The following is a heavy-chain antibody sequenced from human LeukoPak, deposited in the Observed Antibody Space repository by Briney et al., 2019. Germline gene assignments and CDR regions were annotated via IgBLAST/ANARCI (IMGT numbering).Heavy chain of an antibody. CDR3: AKSSYYDASGYYREYYFDY. D-gene: IGHD3-22*01. J-gene: IGHJ4*02. CDR1: GFTFSTYG. CDR2: ISGSGGST. Sequence: GGSLRLSCAASGFTFSTYGMTWVRQAPGKGLEWVSSISGSGGSTYYADSVKGRFTISRDKTKNTLYLQMNSLRAEDTAVYYCAKSSYYDASGYYREYYFDYWGQGTLVTVSS. V-gene: IGHV3-23*01.